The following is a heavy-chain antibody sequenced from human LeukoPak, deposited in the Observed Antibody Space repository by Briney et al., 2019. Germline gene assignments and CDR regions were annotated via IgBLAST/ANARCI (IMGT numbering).Heavy chain of an antibody. D-gene: IGHD4-17*01. Sequence: GGSLRLSCAASGFTVSSNYMSWVRQAPGKGLEWVSVIYSGGSTYYADSVKGRFTISRDNSKNTLYLQMNSLSAEDTAVYYCARGMTTNYMDVWGKGTTVTVSS. V-gene: IGHV3-53*01. CDR1: GFTVSSNY. CDR3: ARGMTTNYMDV. CDR2: IYSGGST. J-gene: IGHJ6*03.